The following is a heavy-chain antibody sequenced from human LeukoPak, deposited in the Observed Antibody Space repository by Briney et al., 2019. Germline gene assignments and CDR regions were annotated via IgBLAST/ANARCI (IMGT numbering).Heavy chain of an antibody. Sequence: SETLSLTCAVYGGSFSGYYWSWIRQPPGKGLEWIGEINHSGSTNYNPSLKSRVTMSVDTSKNQFSLMLSSVTAADTAVYYCASLDYYYYYGMDVWGQGTTVTVSS. CDR3: ASLDYYYYYGMDV. CDR1: GGSFSGYY. CDR2: INHSGST. V-gene: IGHV4-34*01. J-gene: IGHJ6*02.